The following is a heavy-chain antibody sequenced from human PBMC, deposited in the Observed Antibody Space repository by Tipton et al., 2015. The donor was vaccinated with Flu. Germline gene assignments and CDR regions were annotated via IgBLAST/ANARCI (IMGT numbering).Heavy chain of an antibody. CDR3: ARDPLYDFWSGYYPMCMDV. Sequence: SLRLSCAASGFTFSSYWMSWVRQAPGKGLEWVANIKQDGSEKYYVDSVKGRFTISRDNAKNSLYLQMNSLRAEDTAVYYCARDPLYDFWSGYYPMCMDVWGQGTTVTVSS. J-gene: IGHJ6*02. CDR2: IKQDGSEK. CDR1: GFTFSSYW. D-gene: IGHD3-3*01. V-gene: IGHV3-7*01.